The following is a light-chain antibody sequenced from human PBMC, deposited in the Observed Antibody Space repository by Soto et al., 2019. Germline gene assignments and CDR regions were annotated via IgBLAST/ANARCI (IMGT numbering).Light chain of an antibody. J-gene: IGLJ2*01. V-gene: IGLV2-14*01. CDR2: EVS. Sequence: QSALTQPASVSGSPGQSITISCTGTSSDVGGYNYVSWYQQHPGKAPKLMIYEVSNRPSGVSNRFSGSKSGNTASLTISGLQAEDAADYYCSSYTSNSTVVFGGGTKVTVL. CDR3: SSYTSNSTVV. CDR1: SSDVGGYNY.